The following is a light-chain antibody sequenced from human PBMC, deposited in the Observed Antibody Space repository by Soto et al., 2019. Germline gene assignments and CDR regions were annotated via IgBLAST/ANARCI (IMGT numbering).Light chain of an antibody. CDR1: QSISNH. CDR3: QKSYSTPLT. J-gene: IGKJ4*01. V-gene: IGKV1-39*01. Sequence: DIQITQSPSALSASVGDRVTGTCRTSQSISNHLNWYQQKPGEAPKLLIYAASSLQSGVPSRFSGSGSGTDFTLTISSLQPEDFATYYCQKSYSTPLTFGGGNRGAIK. CDR2: AAS.